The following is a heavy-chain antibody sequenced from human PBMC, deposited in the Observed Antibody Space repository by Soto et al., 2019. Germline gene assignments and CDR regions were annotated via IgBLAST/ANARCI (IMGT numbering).Heavy chain of an antibody. V-gene: IGHV1-3*01. CDR2: INAGNGNT. CDR1: WNTFTSYA. J-gene: IGHJ4*02. Sequence: GASVKVSCKASWNTFTSYAMHLGRQAPGQRLEWMGWINAGNGNTKYSQKFQGRVTITRDTSASTAYMELSSLRSEDTAVYYCARGPNPYYFDYWGQGTLVTVSS. CDR3: ARGPNPYYFDY.